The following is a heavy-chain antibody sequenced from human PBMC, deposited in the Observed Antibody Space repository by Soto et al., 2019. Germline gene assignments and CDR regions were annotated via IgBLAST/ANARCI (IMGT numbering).Heavy chain of an antibody. Sequence: QVQLQESGPGLVKPAGTLSLTCDVSAGSITTTTWWSWVRQPPGGGLEWIGEIHQSGTTNYNPSLKSRVTISVDKSKSQFYLALTSVSAADTAVYYCARQGGWYADYWGQGTLITVSS. V-gene: IGHV4-4*02. CDR3: ARQGGWYADY. CDR2: IHQSGTT. CDR1: AGSITTTTW. D-gene: IGHD6-19*01. J-gene: IGHJ4*02.